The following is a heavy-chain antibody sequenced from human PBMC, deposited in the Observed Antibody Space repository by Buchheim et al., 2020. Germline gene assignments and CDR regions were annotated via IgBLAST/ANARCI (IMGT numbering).Heavy chain of an antibody. CDR1: GFTFSNYA. CDR3: AARSDY. J-gene: IGHJ4*02. V-gene: IGHV3-23*01. Sequence: EVQLLESGGGLVQPGGSLRLSCAASGFTFSNYAMRWVRQAPGKGLEWVSEISGSGGSTYYADSVKGRFTISRDNSKNTLHLQRSTRRAEDTAIYYWAARSDYGGQGTL. CDR2: ISGSGGST.